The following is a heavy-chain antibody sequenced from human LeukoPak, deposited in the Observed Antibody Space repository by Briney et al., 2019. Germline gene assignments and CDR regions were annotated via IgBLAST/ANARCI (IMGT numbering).Heavy chain of an antibody. Sequence: SETLSLTCTVAGGSISSYYWSWIRQPPGKGLEWIGYVYYSGSTNYNPSLKSRVTISIDTSKNQFSLKLSSVTAADTAVYYCASLGTGSDFDYWGQGTLVTVSS. CDR3: ASLGTGSDFDY. D-gene: IGHD3-16*01. V-gene: IGHV4-59*01. CDR2: VYYSGST. CDR1: GGSISSYY. J-gene: IGHJ4*02.